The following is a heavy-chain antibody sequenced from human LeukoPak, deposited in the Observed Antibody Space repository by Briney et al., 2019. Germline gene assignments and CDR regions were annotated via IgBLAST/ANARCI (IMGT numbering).Heavy chain of an antibody. V-gene: IGHV1-18*01. CDR1: GYTFTRYG. CDR2: ISAYNGNT. D-gene: IGHD3-22*01. Sequence: ASAKVSCEASGYTFTRYGISWVRQAPGQGLEWMGWISAYNGNTNYAQKLQGRVTMTTDTSTSTAYMELRSLRSDDTAVYYCARDLKYYYDSSGYYSSAYYFDYWGQGTLVTVSS. CDR3: ARDLKYYYDSSGYYSSAYYFDY. J-gene: IGHJ4*02.